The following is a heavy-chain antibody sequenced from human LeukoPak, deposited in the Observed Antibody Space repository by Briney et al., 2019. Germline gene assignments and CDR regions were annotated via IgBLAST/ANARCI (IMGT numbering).Heavy chain of an antibody. CDR3: VKRTVNYPFDF. CDR1: GLTVSGNY. D-gene: IGHD1-7*01. Sequence: GGSLRLSCAAPGLTVSGNYMSWVRQAPGKGLEWVSAISGSGGTTFYADSVKGRLTISRDNSKNTLYLQMNSLRAEDTAVYYCVKRTVNYPFDFWGQGTLVTVSS. J-gene: IGHJ4*02. CDR2: ISGSGGTT. V-gene: IGHV3-23*01.